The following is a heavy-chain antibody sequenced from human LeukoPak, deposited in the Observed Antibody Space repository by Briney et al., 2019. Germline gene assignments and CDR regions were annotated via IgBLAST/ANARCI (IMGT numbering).Heavy chain of an antibody. J-gene: IGHJ4*01. Sequence: GGSLRLSCAASGFTFSSYAMSWVRQAPGKGLEWVSAISGSGGSTYYADSVKGRFTISRDNSKNTLYLRMNSLRAEDTAVYYCATTGMITFGGVIVIDDYWGHGTLVTVSS. CDR1: GFTFSSYA. CDR2: ISGSGGST. V-gene: IGHV3-23*01. D-gene: IGHD3-16*02. CDR3: ATTGMITFGGVIVIDDY.